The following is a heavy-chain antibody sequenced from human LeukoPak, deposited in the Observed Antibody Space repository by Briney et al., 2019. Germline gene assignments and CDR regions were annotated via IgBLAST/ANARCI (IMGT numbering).Heavy chain of an antibody. J-gene: IGHJ4*02. D-gene: IGHD2-21*02. V-gene: IGHV4-4*07. CDR2: IYTSGST. CDR3: ARDPGPYCGGDCSFGY. CDR1: GGSISSYY. Sequence: SETLSLTCTVSGGSISSYYWSWIRQPAGKGLEWIGRIYTSGSTNYNPSLKSRVTMSVDTSKNQFSLKLSSVTAADTAVYYCARDPGPYCGGDCSFGYWGQGTLVTVSS.